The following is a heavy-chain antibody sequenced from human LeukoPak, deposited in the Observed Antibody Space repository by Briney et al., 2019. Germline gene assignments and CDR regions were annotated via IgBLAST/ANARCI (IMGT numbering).Heavy chain of an antibody. J-gene: IGHJ6*02. Sequence: GGSLRLSCAASGFTFSSYSMNWVRQAPGKGLEWVANIKQDGSEKYYVDSVKGRFTTSRDNAKNSLNLQMNSLRAEDTAMYYCARDDYDMDVWGQGTTVTVSS. CDR1: GFTFSSYS. V-gene: IGHV3-7*03. CDR2: IKQDGSEK. CDR3: ARDDYDMDV.